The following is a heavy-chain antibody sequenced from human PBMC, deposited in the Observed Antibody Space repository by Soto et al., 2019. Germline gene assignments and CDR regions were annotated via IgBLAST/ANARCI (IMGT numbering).Heavy chain of an antibody. J-gene: IGHJ3*02. Sequence: QVQLQESGPGLVKPSGTLSLTCAVSGGSVSSSNWWSWVRQSPGKGLEWMGEIYHSGSAHYNPSLKRRATTSLDKSKNHCSLRLSSVAAADTAVYYCARVPGVVVSADDAFDIWGPGTRVIVSS. D-gene: IGHD2-21*02. V-gene: IGHV4-4*02. CDR3: ARVPGVVVSADDAFDI. CDR2: IYHSGSA. CDR1: GGSVSSSNW.